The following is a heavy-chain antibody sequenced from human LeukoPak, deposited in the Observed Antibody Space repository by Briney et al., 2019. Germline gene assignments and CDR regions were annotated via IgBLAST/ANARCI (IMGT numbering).Heavy chain of an antibody. J-gene: IGHJ4*02. D-gene: IGHD3-10*01. CDR1: GFTFSSYA. CDR3: ARDPMVRGDPGDY. Sequence: GGSLRLSCAASGFTFSSYAMSWVRQAPGKGLEWVSYISSSSSTIYYADSVKGRFTISRDNAKNSLYLQMNSLRDEDTAVYYCARDPMVRGDPGDYWGQGTLVTVSS. V-gene: IGHV3-48*02. CDR2: ISSSSSTI.